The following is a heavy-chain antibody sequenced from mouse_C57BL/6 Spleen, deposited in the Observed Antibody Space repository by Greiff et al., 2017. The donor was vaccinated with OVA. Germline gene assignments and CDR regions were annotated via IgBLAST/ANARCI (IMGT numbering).Heavy chain of an antibody. CDR3: ARAYHYYYGSSYWCFDV. Sequence: EVKLMESEGGLVQPGSSMKLSCTASGFTFSDYYMAWVRQVPEKGLEWVANINHDGSSTYYLDSLKSRFIISRDNAKNILYLQMSSLKSEDTATYYCARAYHYYYGSSYWCFDVWGTGTTVTVSS. D-gene: IGHD1-1*01. CDR1: GFTFSDYY. CDR2: INHDGSST. V-gene: IGHV5-16*01. J-gene: IGHJ1*03.